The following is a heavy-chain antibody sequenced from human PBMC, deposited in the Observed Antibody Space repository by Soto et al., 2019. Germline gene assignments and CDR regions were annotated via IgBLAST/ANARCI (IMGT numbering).Heavy chain of an antibody. CDR2: ITDAGGRT. CDR3: AKSVGTYGDNTERAERFDP. V-gene: IGHV3-23*01. CDR1: GIIFNNYA. Sequence: EVQLLASGGGLVQPGGSLRLSCAASGIIFNNYAMSWVRQAPGKGLEWVSVITDAGGRTYYAASGQGRFTISRDNSKNTLYLQMHSLRAEDTAIYYCAKSVGTYGDNTERAERFDPWGQGTLVTVSS. J-gene: IGHJ5*02. D-gene: IGHD4-17*01.